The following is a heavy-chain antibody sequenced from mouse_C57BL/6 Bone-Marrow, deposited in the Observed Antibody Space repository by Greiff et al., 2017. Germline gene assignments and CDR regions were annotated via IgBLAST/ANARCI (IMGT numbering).Heavy chain of an antibody. D-gene: IGHD2-12*01. CDR2: IYPGSGNT. J-gene: IGHJ2*01. CDR1: GYTFTDYY. V-gene: IGHV1-76*01. CDR3: ARGSYSRGYFDY. Sequence: VQLQQSGAELVRPGASVKLSCKASGYTFTDYYINWVKQRPGQGLEWIARIYPGSGNTYYNEKFKGKATLTAEKSSSTAYMQLSSLTSEDSAVYFCARGSYSRGYFDYWGQGTTLTVSS.